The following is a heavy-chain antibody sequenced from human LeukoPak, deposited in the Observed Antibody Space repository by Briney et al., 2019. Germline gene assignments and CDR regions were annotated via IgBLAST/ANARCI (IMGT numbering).Heavy chain of an antibody. Sequence: GGSLRLSCAASGFTFDDYAMHWVRQAPGKGLEWVSGISWNSGSIGYADSVKGRFTISRDNAKNSLYLQMNSLRAEDTALYYCAKDKVPSLRYWFDPWGQGTLVTVSS. V-gene: IGHV3-9*01. CDR3: AKDKVPSLRYWFDP. J-gene: IGHJ5*02. CDR2: ISWNSGSI. CDR1: GFTFDDYA.